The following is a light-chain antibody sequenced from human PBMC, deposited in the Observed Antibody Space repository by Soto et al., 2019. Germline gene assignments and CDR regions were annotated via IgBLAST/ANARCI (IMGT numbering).Light chain of an antibody. J-gene: IGKJ5*01. CDR2: GAS. Sequence: NVLTLSPGTLSLSQGERATLSCRASQSVSSNYLAWYQQKPGQAPRLLIYGASSRATGIPDRFSGSGSGTDFALTISRLEPEDFAVYYCQQYGSSGTFGQGTRLEIK. CDR1: QSVSSNY. V-gene: IGKV3-20*01. CDR3: QQYGSSGT.